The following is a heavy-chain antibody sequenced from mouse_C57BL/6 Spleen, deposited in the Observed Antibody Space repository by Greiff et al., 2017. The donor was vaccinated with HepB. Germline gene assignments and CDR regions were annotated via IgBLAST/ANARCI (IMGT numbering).Heavy chain of an antibody. V-gene: IGHV1-22*01. CDR3: ARLLPSRDYFDY. CDR2: INPNNGGT. J-gene: IGHJ2*01. CDR1: GYTFTDYN. D-gene: IGHD2-12*01. Sequence: VQLQQSGPELVKPGASVKMSCKASGYTFTDYNMHWVKQSHGKSLEWIGYINPNNGGTSYNQKFKGKATLTVNKSSSTAYMELRSLTSEDSAVYYCARLLPSRDYFDYWGQGTTLTVSS.